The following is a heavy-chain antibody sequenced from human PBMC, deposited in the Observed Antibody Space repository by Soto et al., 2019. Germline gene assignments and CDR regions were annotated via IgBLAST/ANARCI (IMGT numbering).Heavy chain of an antibody. D-gene: IGHD3-3*01. J-gene: IGHJ5*02. Sequence: ASVKVSCKASGYTFTSYGISWVRQAPGQGLEWMGWISAYNGNTNYAQKLQGRVTMTTDTSTSTAYMELRGLRSDDTAVYYCARDEGLRCLEWYEKKGVYPGGSDPWGQGTLVTVSS. V-gene: IGHV1-18*01. CDR3: ARDEGLRCLEWYEKKGVYPGGSDP. CDR1: GYTFTSYG. CDR2: ISAYNGNT.